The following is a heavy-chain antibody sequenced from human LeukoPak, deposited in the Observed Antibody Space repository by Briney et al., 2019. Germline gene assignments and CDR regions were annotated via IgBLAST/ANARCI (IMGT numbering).Heavy chain of an antibody. CDR2: ISAYNGNT. CDR1: GYTFTSYA. V-gene: IGHV1-18*01. D-gene: IGHD4-17*01. Sequence: ASVKVSCKASGYTFTSYAITWVRQAPGQGLEWLGWISAYNGNTNYAQRLQGRVTMTTDTSTSTAYMELRSLRSDDTAVYYCARVIDGEYVYSDWFDPWGQGALVTVSS. J-gene: IGHJ5*02. CDR3: ARVIDGEYVYSDWFDP.